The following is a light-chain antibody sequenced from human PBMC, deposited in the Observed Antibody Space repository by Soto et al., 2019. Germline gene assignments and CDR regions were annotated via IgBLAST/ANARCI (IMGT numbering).Light chain of an antibody. V-gene: IGKV1-6*02. J-gene: IGKJ2*01. CDR2: AAS. Sequence: AIQMTQSPSSLSGSIGDRVTITCRASQGIRDNLSWYQQIPGKAPKLLISAASSLQSGVPSRFSGSGYGTDFTLTISSLQPDDFATYFCLQDYIYPYTFGQGTKLESK. CDR3: LQDYIYPYT. CDR1: QGIRDN.